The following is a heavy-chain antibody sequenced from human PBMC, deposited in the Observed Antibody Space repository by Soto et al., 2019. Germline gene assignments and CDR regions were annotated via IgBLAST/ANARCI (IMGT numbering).Heavy chain of an antibody. CDR2: ISAYNGNT. J-gene: IGHJ5*02. CDR3: ALDRGHYRHSWFAP. CDR1: GDRFACYA. Sequence: GASVQVCSKACGDRFACYASSWVRQAPGQGLEWMGWISAYNGNTNYAPKLQGRVTMTTDTSTSTAYMELRSLRSDDTAVYYCALDRGHYRHSWFAPWRQGTLVTVSS. V-gene: IGHV1-18*01. D-gene: IGHD4-17*01.